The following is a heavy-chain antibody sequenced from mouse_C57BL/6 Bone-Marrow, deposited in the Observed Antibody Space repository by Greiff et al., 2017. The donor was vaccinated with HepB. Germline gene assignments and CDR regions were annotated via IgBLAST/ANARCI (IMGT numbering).Heavy chain of an antibody. CDR3: TEYPAWFAY. J-gene: IGHJ3*01. Sequence: EVHLVESGGGLVQPGGSMKLSCVASGFTFSNYWMNWVRQSPEKGLEWVAQIRLKSDNYATHYAESVKGRFTISRDDSKSSVYLQMNNLRAEDTGIYYCTEYPAWFAYWGQGTLVTVSA. V-gene: IGHV6-3*01. CDR1: GFTFSNYW. D-gene: IGHD2-10*02. CDR2: IRLKSDNYAT.